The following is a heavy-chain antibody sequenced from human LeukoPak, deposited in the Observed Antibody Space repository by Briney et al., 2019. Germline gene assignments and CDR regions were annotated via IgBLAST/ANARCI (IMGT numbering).Heavy chain of an antibody. CDR1: GFIFRSHG. V-gene: IGHV3-30*03. J-gene: IGHJ4*02. CDR3: ARDPAYEYVWGTYRPDPYFDY. CDR2: TSKDGSYN. Sequence: GGSLRLSCAASGFIFRSHGMDWGRQAPGKGMEWVGGTSKDGSYNNYADSVKGRFTISRDNSKNTLYLQMNGLTADATAVYYCARDPAYEYVWGTYRPDPYFDYWGQGALVTVSP. D-gene: IGHD3-16*02.